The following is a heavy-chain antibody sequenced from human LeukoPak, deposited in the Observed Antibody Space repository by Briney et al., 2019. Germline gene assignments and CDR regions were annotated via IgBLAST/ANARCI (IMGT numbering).Heavy chain of an antibody. D-gene: IGHD6-19*01. J-gene: IGHJ4*02. CDR2: IYYSGST. CDR3: ASGRSSGCYDC. V-gene: IGHV4-59*01. CDR1: GGSISSYY. Sequence: ETLSLTCTVSGGSISSYYWSWIRQPPGKGLECIVYIYYSGSTNYNPSLKRRVTISVDTSKNQFSLKQTSVPAADTAVYYCASGRSSGCYDCWGQGTLVTVSS.